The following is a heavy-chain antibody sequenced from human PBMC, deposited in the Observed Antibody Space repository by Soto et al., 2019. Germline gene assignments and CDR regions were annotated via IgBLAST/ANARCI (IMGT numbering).Heavy chain of an antibody. D-gene: IGHD3-10*01. J-gene: IGHJ5*02. CDR2: IYPGDSDT. CDR3: ARAAGYGSGSWGWFDP. V-gene: IGHV5-51*01. Sequence: RGESLKISCKGSGYSFTSYWIGWVRQMPGKGLEWMGIIYPGDSDTRYSPSFQGQVTISADKSISTAYLQWSSLKASDTAMHYCARAAGYGSGSWGWFDPWGQGTLVTVSS. CDR1: GYSFTSYW.